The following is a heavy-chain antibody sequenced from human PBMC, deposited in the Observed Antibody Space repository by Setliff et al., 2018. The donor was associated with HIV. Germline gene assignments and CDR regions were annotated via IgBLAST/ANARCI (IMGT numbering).Heavy chain of an antibody. J-gene: IGHJ4*02. CDR3: ARETMYDSRGYLSHYFDY. Sequence: PGGSLRLSCAGSGFTFNNYWIIWVCQAPGKGLEWVANINQDGSHKYYVDSVKGRFTISRDNAKNSLYLQMNSLRVEDTAVYYCARETMYDSRGYLSHYFDYWGQGTLVTVSS. D-gene: IGHD3-22*01. CDR1: GFTFNNYW. CDR2: INQDGSHK. V-gene: IGHV3-7*01.